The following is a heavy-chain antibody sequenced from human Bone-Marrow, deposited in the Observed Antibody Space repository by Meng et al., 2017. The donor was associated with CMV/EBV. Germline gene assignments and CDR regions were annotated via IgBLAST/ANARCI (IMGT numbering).Heavy chain of an antibody. V-gene: IGHV3-21*01. J-gene: IGHJ4*02. Sequence: GGSLRLSCAASGFTFITYSMNWVRQAPGKGLEWVSSISSSSTYIYYADSVKGRFTISRDNAKNSLYLQMNSLRAEDTAVYYCARAARRIVGPWGQGTLVTVSS. CDR2: ISSSSTYI. CDR3: ARAARRIVGP. CDR1: GFTFITYS. D-gene: IGHD1-26*01.